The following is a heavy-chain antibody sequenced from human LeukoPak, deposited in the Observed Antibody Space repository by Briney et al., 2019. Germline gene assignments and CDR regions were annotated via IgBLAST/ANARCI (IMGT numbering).Heavy chain of an antibody. CDR1: GFTFDDYA. Sequence: GGSLRLSCAASGFTFDDYAMLWVRQAPGKGLEWVAVIPFDESNKYYADSVKGRFAISRDNSNNTLYLEMNNLRVEDTAVYYCARDNNADHWGQGTLVTVSS. D-gene: IGHD1/OR15-1a*01. CDR2: IPFDESNK. J-gene: IGHJ4*02. CDR3: ARDNNADH. V-gene: IGHV3-30*09.